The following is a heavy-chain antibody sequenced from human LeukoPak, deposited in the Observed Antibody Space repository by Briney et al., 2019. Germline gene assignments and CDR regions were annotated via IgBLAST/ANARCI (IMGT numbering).Heavy chain of an antibody. CDR2: INAGNGNT. Sequence: ASVKVSCKASGYTFTSYAMHWVRQAPGQRLEWMGWINAGNGNTKYSQKFQGRVTITRDTSASTAYMELSSLRSEDTAVYYCARGYGLDHFDYWGQGTLVIVSS. V-gene: IGHV1-3*01. D-gene: IGHD3-10*01. J-gene: IGHJ4*02. CDR3: ARGYGLDHFDY. CDR1: GYTFTSYA.